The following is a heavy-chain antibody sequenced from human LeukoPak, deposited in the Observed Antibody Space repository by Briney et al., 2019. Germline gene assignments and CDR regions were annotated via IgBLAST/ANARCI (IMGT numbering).Heavy chain of an antibody. Sequence: GGALRLSCADSGFTFSSYGMHWVRQAPGKGLGWGAVISYDGSNKYYADSVKGRFTISRDNSKNTLYLQMNSLRAEDTAVYYCAMAYSSSSRGYYYYGMDVWGQGTTVTVSS. J-gene: IGHJ6*02. V-gene: IGHV3-30*03. CDR1: GFTFSSYG. CDR2: ISYDGSNK. D-gene: IGHD6-6*01. CDR3: AMAYSSSSRGYYYYGMDV.